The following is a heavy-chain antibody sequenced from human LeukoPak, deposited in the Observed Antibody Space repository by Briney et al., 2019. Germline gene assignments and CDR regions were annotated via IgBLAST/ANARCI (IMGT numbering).Heavy chain of an antibody. CDR3: ARHVKDGYNFIDY. CDR1: GGSISRYY. Sequence: PSETLSLTCTVPGGSISRYYWSGIRQPPGKGLEWIGYIYCSRSTNSNPSLKSRVTISVDTSKNQFSLKLSSVAAADTAVYYCARHVKDGYNFIDYWGQGTLVTVSS. V-gene: IGHV4-59*08. D-gene: IGHD5-24*01. J-gene: IGHJ4*02. CDR2: IYCSRST.